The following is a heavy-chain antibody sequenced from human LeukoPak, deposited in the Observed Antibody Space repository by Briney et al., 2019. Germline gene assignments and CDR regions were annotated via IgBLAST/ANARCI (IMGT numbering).Heavy chain of an antibody. J-gene: IGHJ4*02. CDR1: GFTFSSYS. V-gene: IGHV3-48*04. CDR2: ISSSSSTI. CDR3: ARVYCSSTSCYTGFDY. Sequence: GGSLRLSCAASGFTFSSYSMNWVRQAPGKGLEWVSYISSSSSTIYYADSVKGRFTISRDNAKNSLYLQMNSLRAEDTAVYYCARVYCSSTSCYTGFDYWGQGTLVTVSS. D-gene: IGHD2-2*02.